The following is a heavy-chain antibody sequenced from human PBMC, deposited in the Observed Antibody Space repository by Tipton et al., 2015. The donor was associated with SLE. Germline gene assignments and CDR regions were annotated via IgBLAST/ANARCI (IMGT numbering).Heavy chain of an antibody. Sequence: LRLSCTVSGASVSSTDYYWSWIRQPAGKGLEWIGRIYTSGSTSYNPSLKSRVTISIDTSKNQFSLKLSSVTAADTAVYYCARAPHLTGSYYYYYMDVWGKGTTVTISS. D-gene: IGHD7-27*01. CDR3: ARAPHLTGSYYYYYMDV. CDR1: GASVSSTDYY. CDR2: IYTSGST. J-gene: IGHJ6*03. V-gene: IGHV4-61*02.